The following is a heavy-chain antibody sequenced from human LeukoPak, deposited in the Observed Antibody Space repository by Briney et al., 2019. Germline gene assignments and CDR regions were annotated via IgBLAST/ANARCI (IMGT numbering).Heavy chain of an antibody. CDR2: IHPSTGNP. D-gene: IGHD3-16*02. V-gene: IGHV7-4-1*02. J-gene: IGHJ4*02. CDR1: GYSFTNYA. CDR3: ARAFQSLGGLSLPDY. Sequence: ASVKVSCKASGYSFTNYAMNWVRQAPGQGLEWMGWIHPSTGNPTYAQGFTGRFVFSLDTSVSTTYLQISSLKAEDTAVYFCARAFQSLGGLSLPDYWGQGTLLAVSS.